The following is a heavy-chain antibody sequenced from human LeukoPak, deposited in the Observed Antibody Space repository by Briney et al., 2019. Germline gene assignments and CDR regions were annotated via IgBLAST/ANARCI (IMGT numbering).Heavy chain of an antibody. D-gene: IGHD2-2*01. CDR1: GGSFSGYY. CDR3: ARWAGPVVVPAAKGNRYMDV. CDR2: INHSGST. V-gene: IGHV4-34*01. Sequence: PSETLSLTCAVYGGSFSGYYWSWIRQPPGKGLEWIGEINHSGSTNYNPSLKSRVTISIDTSKNQFSLKLSSVTAADTAVYYCARWAGPVVVPAAKGNRYMDVWGKGTTVTVSS. J-gene: IGHJ6*03.